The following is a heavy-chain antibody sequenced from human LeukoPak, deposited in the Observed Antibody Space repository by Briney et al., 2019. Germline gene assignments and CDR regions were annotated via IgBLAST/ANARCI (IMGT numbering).Heavy chain of an antibody. CDR1: GFTFSSYW. D-gene: IGHD2/OR15-2a*01. J-gene: IGHJ4*02. Sequence: TGGSLRLSCAASGFTFSSYWMHWVRQAPGKGLVWVSRINSDGSGTRYADSVKGRFTISRDNAKNTLYLQMNTLRAEDTAVYYGARDSGTTDFDYWGQGTLVTVSS. CDR2: INSDGSGT. CDR3: ARDSGTTDFDY. V-gene: IGHV3-74*01.